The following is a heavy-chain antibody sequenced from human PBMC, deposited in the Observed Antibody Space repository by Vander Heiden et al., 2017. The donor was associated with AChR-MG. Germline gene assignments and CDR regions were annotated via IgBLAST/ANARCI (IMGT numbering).Heavy chain of an antibody. CDR3: ARGRVGYSSSWYWFDP. Sequence: QVQLVQSGAEVKKPGPSVKVSCTAPGTTFPSFDINWVRQATGQGLEWMGWMNPNSGNTGYAQKFQGRVTMTRNTSKSTAYMELSSLRSEDTAVYYCARGRVGYSSSWYWFDPWGQGTLVTVSS. V-gene: IGHV1-8*01. CDR1: GTTFPSFD. CDR2: MNPNSGNT. D-gene: IGHD6-13*01. J-gene: IGHJ5*02.